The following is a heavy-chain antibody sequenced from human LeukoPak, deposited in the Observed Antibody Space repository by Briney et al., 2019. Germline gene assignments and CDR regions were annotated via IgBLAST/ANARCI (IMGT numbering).Heavy chain of an antibody. CDR3: ARLPYGSGSYDI. Sequence: SVKVSRKASGGTFSSYAISWVRQAPGQGLEWMGRIIPILGIANYAQKFQGRVTITADKSTSTAYMELSSLRSEDTAVYYCARLPYGSGSYDIWGQGTMVTVSS. CDR2: IIPILGIA. CDR1: GGTFSSYA. J-gene: IGHJ3*02. V-gene: IGHV1-69*04. D-gene: IGHD3-10*01.